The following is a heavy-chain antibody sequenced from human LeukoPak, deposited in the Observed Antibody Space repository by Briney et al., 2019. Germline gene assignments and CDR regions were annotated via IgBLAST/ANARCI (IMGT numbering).Heavy chain of an antibody. Sequence: GGSLRLSCAASGFTVSSNYMSWVRKAPGKGLEWVSVIYSGGSTYYADSVKGRFTISRDNSKNTLYLQMNSLRAEDTAVYYCAREGDGYNYWFDPWGQGTLVTVSS. D-gene: IGHD5-24*01. CDR3: AREGDGYNYWFDP. CDR1: GFTVSSNY. CDR2: IYSGGST. V-gene: IGHV3-53*01. J-gene: IGHJ5*02.